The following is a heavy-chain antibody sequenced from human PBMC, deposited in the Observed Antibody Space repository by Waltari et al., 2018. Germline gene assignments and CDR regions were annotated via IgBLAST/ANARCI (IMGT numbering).Heavy chain of an antibody. J-gene: IGHJ4*02. CDR3: ARKTSRTIEY. V-gene: IGHV1-8*01. CDR2: MNPNSGNT. Sequence: QVQLVQSGAEVKKPGASVKVSCTASGYSFTHFDIHWVRQATGQGLEWMGWMNPNSGNTGYAEKFQDRVTMTSNISISSAYVELRSLRSEDTAVYYCARKTSRTIEYWGQGTLVTVSS. CDR1: GYSFTHFD. D-gene: IGHD2-2*01.